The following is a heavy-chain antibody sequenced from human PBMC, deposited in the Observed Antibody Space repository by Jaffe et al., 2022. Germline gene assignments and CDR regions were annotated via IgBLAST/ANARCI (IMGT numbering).Heavy chain of an antibody. D-gene: IGHD3-10*01. CDR1: GLTFSDHH. J-gene: IGHJ4*02. CDR2: SRNKAYTYTT. Sequence: EVQLVESGGGLVQTGGSLRLSCAASGLTFSDHHMDWVRQAPGKGLEWVGRSRNKAYTYTTENAASVKGRFSVSRDDSKNSLYLQMNSLKTEDTAVYYCAGVPSGRGEWGYWGQGTLVTVSS. V-gene: IGHV3-72*01. CDR3: AGVPSGRGEWGY.